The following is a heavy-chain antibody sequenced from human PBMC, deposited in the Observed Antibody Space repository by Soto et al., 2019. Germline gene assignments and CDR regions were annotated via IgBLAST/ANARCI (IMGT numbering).Heavy chain of an antibody. CDR3: EKALHGITMIVVVLDAFDI. CDR1: GFTFSSYA. Sequence: GGSLRLSCAASGFTFSSYAMSWVRQAPGKGLEWVSDISGTGGSTYYADSVKGRFTISRDNSKNTLYLQMNSLRGEDAAVYYCEKALHGITMIVVVLDAFDIWGQGTMVTVSS. V-gene: IGHV3-23*01. D-gene: IGHD3-22*01. J-gene: IGHJ3*02. CDR2: ISGTGGST.